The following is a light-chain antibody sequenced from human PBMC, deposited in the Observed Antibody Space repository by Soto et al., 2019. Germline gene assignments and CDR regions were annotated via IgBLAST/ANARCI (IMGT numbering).Light chain of an antibody. V-gene: IGKV3-15*01. CDR1: PSVCSN. Sequence: DIGVTQSPTNLSLSPGGTATLSCRASPSVCSNLARYQQKPGQAPRLLVYGASTRATGIPARFSGSGSGTEFILTISSLQSEDFALYYCQQYNNWPSFTFGPGTKVDIK. J-gene: IGKJ3*01. CDR2: GAS. CDR3: QQYNNWPSFT.